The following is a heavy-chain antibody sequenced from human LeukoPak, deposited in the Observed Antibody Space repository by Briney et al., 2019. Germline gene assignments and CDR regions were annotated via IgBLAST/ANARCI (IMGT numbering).Heavy chain of an antibody. CDR3: AKETYSSGWYPYFDY. V-gene: IGHV3-23*01. CDR2: ISGSGGST. CDR1: GFTFSSYA. J-gene: IGHJ4*02. D-gene: IGHD6-19*01. Sequence: GGSLRLSCVASGFTFSSYAVSWVRQAPGKGLEWVSGISGSGGSTYYADSVKGRFTISRDNSKNTLFLQMNSLRAEDTAVYYCAKETYSSGWYPYFDYWGQGTLVTASS.